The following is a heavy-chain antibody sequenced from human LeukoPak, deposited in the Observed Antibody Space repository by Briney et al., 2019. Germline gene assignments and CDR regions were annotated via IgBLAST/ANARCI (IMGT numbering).Heavy chain of an antibody. D-gene: IGHD6-19*01. Sequence: PSETLSLTCTVSGGSLNNYYWGWIRQAAGRGLEWIAYSYYSGSTNYNPSLKSRVTISVDTSKNQFSLKLSSVTAADTAIYYCARGGWSMDYWGRGTLVTVSS. V-gene: IGHV4-59*13. CDR2: SYYSGST. CDR1: GGSLNNYY. CDR3: ARGGWSMDY. J-gene: IGHJ4*02.